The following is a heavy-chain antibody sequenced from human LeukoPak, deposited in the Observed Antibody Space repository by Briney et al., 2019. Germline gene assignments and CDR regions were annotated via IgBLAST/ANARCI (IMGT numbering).Heavy chain of an antibody. Sequence: GGSLRLSCAASGFTFSSYAMSWVRQAPGKGLEWVSAISGSGGSTYHADSVKGRFTISRDNSKNTLYLQMNSLRAEDTAVYYCAKDRGSGYDSGAFDYWGQGTLVTVSS. CDR2: ISGSGGST. CDR1: GFTFSSYA. J-gene: IGHJ4*02. D-gene: IGHD5-12*01. CDR3: AKDRGSGYDSGAFDY. V-gene: IGHV3-23*01.